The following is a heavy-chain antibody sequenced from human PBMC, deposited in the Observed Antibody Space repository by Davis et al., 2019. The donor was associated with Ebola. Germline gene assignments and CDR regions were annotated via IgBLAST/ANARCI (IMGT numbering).Heavy chain of an antibody. J-gene: IGHJ3*02. CDR3: ARNQPNWGFFILPGAFDI. CDR2: INPNSGGT. CDR1: GYTFTGYY. D-gene: IGHD7-27*01. Sequence: AASVKVSCKASGYTFTGYYMHWVRQAPGQGLEWMGWINPNSGGTNYAQKFQGRVTMTTDTSTSTAYMELRSLRSDDTAVYYCARNQPNWGFFILPGAFDIWGQGTMVTVSS. V-gene: IGHV1-2*02.